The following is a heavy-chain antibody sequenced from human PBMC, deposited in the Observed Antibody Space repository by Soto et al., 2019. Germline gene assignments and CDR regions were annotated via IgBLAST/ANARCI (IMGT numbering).Heavy chain of an antibody. CDR1: GFTFSSYG. V-gene: IGHV3-30*18. D-gene: IGHD3-16*01. CDR2: ISFDGSRK. J-gene: IGHJ6*03. CDR3: AKAGGPPDLYYYYYMDV. Sequence: PGGSLRLSCAASGFTFSSYGMNWVRQAPGKGLEWVAIISFDGSRKFYADSVKGRFTISRDNLQNTLYLQMNSLRSEDTAVYYCAKAGGPPDLYYYYYMDVWGKGTTVTVSS.